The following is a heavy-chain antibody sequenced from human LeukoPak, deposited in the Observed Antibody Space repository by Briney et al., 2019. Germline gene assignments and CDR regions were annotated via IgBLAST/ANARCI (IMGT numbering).Heavy chain of an antibody. CDR2: FDPEDGET. J-gene: IGHJ4*02. CDR1: GYTLTELS. CDR3: ATVRFLERGFDY. Sequence: ASVKVSCKVSGYTLTELSMHWVRQAPGKGLEWMGGFDPEDGETIYAQKFQGRVTMTEDTSTDTAYMELSSLRSEDTAVYYCATVRFLERGFDYWGQGTLVTVSS. D-gene: IGHD3-3*01. V-gene: IGHV1-24*01.